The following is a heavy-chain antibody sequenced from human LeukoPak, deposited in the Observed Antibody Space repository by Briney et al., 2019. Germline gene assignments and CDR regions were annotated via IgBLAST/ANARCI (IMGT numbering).Heavy chain of an antibody. CDR2: IRSKANSYAT. CDR1: GFTFSGSA. Sequence: GGSLRLSCAASGFTFSGSAMHWVRQASGKGLEWVGRIRSKANSYATAYAASVKGRFTISRDDSKNTAYLQMNGLKTEDTAVYYCTSPPNYGSGSYHFDYWGQGTLVTVSS. V-gene: IGHV3-73*01. CDR3: TSPPNYGSGSYHFDY. J-gene: IGHJ4*02. D-gene: IGHD3-10*01.